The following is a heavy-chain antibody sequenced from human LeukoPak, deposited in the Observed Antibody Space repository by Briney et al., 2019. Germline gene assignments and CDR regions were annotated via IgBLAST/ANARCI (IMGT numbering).Heavy chain of an antibody. V-gene: IGHV3-13*01. D-gene: IGHD2-21*02. J-gene: IGHJ6*03. CDR3: ARGDPGYFYMDV. CDR2: IGTAGDT. CDR1: GFTFSNYD. Sequence: GGSLRLSCAASGFTFSNYDMHWARQATGKGLEWVSGIGTAGDTYYPGSVKGRFTISREDAKNSLYLQMNSLRAGDTAAYYCARGDPGYFYMDVWGKGTTVTVSS.